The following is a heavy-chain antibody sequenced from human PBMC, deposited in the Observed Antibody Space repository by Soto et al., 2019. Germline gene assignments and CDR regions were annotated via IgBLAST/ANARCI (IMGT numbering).Heavy chain of an antibody. J-gene: IGHJ3*02. Sequence: GGSLRLSCAASGFTFSSYAMSWVRQAPGKGLEWVSAISGSGGSTYYADSVKGRFTISRDNSKNTLYLQMNSLRAEDTAVYYCAKDRSPTREYSGYDAFQIDAFDIWGQGTMVTVSS. CDR3: AKDRSPTREYSGYDAFQIDAFDI. CDR2: ISGSGGST. D-gene: IGHD5-12*01. CDR1: GFTFSSYA. V-gene: IGHV3-23*01.